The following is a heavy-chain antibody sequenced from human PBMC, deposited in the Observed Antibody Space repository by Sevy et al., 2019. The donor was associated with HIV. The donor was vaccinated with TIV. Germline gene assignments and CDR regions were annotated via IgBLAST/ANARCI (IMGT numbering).Heavy chain of an antibody. D-gene: IGHD6-13*01. Sequence: GGSLRLSCAASGVTFSYYGMHWVRQAPGKGLEWVAFIGYDGDTKYFEDSVKGRFTRSRDTSKNTLYQQMNSLRTEDTAFYYWAKNTAAAGSGGFDYWGQGTLVTVSS. CDR2: IGYDGDTK. CDR1: GVTFSYYG. V-gene: IGHV3-30*02. CDR3: AKNTAAAGSGGFDY. J-gene: IGHJ4*02.